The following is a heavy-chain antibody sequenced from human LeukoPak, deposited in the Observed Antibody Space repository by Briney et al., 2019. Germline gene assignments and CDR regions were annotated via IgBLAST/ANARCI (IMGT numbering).Heavy chain of an antibody. J-gene: IGHJ6*03. CDR2: IIPIFGTA. CDR3: ARDWGAARSYYYYYMDV. V-gene: IGHV1-69*05. Sequence: SVEVSCKASGGTFSSYAVSWVRQAPGQGLEWMGRIIPIFGTANYAQKLQGRVTITTDEPTSTAYMELSSLRSEDTAVYYCARDWGAARSYYYYYMDVWGKGTTVTVSS. D-gene: IGHD6-6*01. CDR1: GGTFSSYA.